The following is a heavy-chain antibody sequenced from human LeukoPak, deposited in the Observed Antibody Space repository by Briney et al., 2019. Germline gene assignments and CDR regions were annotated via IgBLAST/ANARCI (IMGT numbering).Heavy chain of an antibody. CDR1: RFTFSSYA. V-gene: IGHV3-30-3*01. CDR2: ISYDGSNK. J-gene: IGHJ6*02. Sequence: GGSLRLSCAASRFTFSSYAMHWVRQAPGKGLEWVAVISYDGSNKYYADSVKGRFTISRDNSKNTLYLQMNSLRAEDTAVYYCAREDTYYDSSGYYFHHYYYYGMDVWGQGTTVTVSS. CDR3: AREDTYYDSSGYYFHHYYYYGMDV. D-gene: IGHD3-22*01.